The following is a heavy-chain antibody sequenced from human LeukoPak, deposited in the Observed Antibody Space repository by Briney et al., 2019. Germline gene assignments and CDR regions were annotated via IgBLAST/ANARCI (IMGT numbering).Heavy chain of an antibody. CDR1: GGSISSYY. D-gene: IGHD3-22*01. V-gene: IGHV4-59*08. J-gene: IGHJ4*02. CDR2: IYYSGST. CDR3: ARGPDSSGYYYFDY. Sequence: PSETLSLTCTVSGGSISSYYWSWIRQPPGKGLEWIGDIYYSGSTNYNPPLKSRVTISVDTSKNQFSLKLSSVTAADTAVYFCARGPDSSGYYYFDYWGQGTLVTVSS.